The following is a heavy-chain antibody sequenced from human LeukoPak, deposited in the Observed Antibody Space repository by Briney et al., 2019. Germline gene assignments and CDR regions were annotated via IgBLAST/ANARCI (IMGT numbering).Heavy chain of an antibody. Sequence: KPSETLSLTCAVSGHPISSGYYWGWIRQPPGKGLEWIGSIYHSGSTYYNPSLKSRVTISVDTSKNQFSLKLSSVTAADTAVYYCARTLGSGQLGWFDPWGQGTLVTVSS. V-gene: IGHV4-38-2*01. CDR1: GHPISSGYY. CDR2: IYHSGST. CDR3: ARTLGSGQLGWFDP. D-gene: IGHD2-15*01. J-gene: IGHJ5*02.